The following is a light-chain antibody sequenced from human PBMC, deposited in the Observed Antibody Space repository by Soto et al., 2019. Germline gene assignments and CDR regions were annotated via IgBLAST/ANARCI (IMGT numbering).Light chain of an antibody. V-gene: IGKV3-20*01. CDR2: GAS. J-gene: IGKJ2*01. CDR3: HQYGHSPYT. CDR1: QGVSTNY. Sequence: DIVLTQSPGTLSLSPGDRATLSCRASQGVSTNYVAWYQQKPGQSPRLLIYGASSRAAGIPDRVSGSGSGTDFTRTISRVEPEDFAVFYCHQYGHSPYTFGQGTKLEIK.